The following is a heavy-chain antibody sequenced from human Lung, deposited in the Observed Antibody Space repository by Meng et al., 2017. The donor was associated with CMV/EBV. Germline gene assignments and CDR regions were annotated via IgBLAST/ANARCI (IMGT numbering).Heavy chain of an antibody. Sequence: ASXXVSXKASGYTFSRYGISYVRQAPGQGLQWLGWVGGCDGDTNYAPEFRGRATMATDTSTNTVYLELGSLTSDDTAVYYCARDWVCLDQSDVFDIWGQGXMVTVSS. D-gene: IGHD2-2*01. CDR2: VGGCDGDT. J-gene: IGHJ3*02. CDR1: GYTFSRYG. CDR3: ARDWVCLDQSDVFDI. V-gene: IGHV1-18*01.